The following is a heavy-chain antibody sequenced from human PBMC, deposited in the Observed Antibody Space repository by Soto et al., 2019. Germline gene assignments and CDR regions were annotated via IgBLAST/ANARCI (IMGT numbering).Heavy chain of an antibody. D-gene: IGHD1-1*01. CDR3: ALGWNERNYYYYYGMDV. CDR2: IIPIFGTA. V-gene: IGHV1-69*13. CDR1: GGTFSSYA. J-gene: IGHJ6*02. Sequence: SVKVSCNASGGTFSSYAISWVRQAPGQELEWMGGIIPIFGTANYAQKFQGRVTITADESTSTAYMELSSLRSEDTAVYYCALGWNERNYYYYYGMDVWGQGTTVTVSS.